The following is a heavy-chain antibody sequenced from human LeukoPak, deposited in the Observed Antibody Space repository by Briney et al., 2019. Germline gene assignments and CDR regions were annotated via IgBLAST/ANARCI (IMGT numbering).Heavy chain of an antibody. CDR3: ATGYSSSWLDGYYYYGMDV. V-gene: IGHV4-34*01. CDR2: INHSGST. CDR1: GGSVSGYY. J-gene: IGHJ6*04. Sequence: SETLSLTCAVYGGSVSGYYWSWIRQPPGKGLEWIGEINHSGSTNYNPSLKSRVTISVDTSKNQFSLQLSSVTAADTAVYYCATGYSSSWLDGYYYYGMDVWGKGTTVTVSS. D-gene: IGHD6-13*01.